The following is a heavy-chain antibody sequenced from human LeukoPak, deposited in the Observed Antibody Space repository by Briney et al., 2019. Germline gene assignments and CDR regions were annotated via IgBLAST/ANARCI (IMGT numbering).Heavy chain of an antibody. CDR1: GYTFTGYS. J-gene: IGHJ4*02. CDR3: ARGGGTISGVVDY. Sequence: ASVKVSCKASGYTFTGYSIHWVRQAPGQGLEWRGGFNPNSGGTNYTQKCQDRVTMTRDTSINTAYMGLSRLRFDDTAVYYCARGGGTISGVVDYWGQGTLVTVSS. CDR2: FNPNSGGT. D-gene: IGHD3-3*01. V-gene: IGHV1-2*02.